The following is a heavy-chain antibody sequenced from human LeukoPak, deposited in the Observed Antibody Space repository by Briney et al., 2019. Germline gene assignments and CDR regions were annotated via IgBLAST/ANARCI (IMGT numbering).Heavy chain of an antibody. CDR2: ISAYNGNT. CDR3: ARVVPAAMGYYYYYMDV. Sequence: ASVKVSCKASGYTFTSYGISWVRQAPGQGLEWMGWISAYNGNTNYALKLQGRVTMTTDTSTSTAYMELRSLRSDDTAVYYCARVVPAAMGYYYYYMDVWGKGTTVTVSS. J-gene: IGHJ6*03. CDR1: GYTFTSYG. V-gene: IGHV1-18*01. D-gene: IGHD2-2*01.